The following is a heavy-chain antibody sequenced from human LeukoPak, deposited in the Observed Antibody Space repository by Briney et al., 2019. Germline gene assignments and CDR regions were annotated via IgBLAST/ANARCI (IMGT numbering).Heavy chain of an antibody. Sequence: SQTLSLTCAISGDSVSSNSAAWNWIRQSLSRGLEWLGRTYFRSKWYNDYAVSLKSRIAINPDTSKNQFSLQLNSVTPEDTAVYYCARSPVTGHADYWGQGTLVTVSS. CDR1: GDSVSSNSAA. J-gene: IGHJ4*02. CDR3: ARSPVTGHADY. CDR2: TYFRSKWYN. V-gene: IGHV6-1*01. D-gene: IGHD6-19*01.